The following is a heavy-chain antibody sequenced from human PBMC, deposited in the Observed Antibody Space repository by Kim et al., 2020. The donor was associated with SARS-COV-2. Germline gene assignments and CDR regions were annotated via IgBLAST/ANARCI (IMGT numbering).Heavy chain of an antibody. D-gene: IGHD6-13*01. CDR2: INHSGST. J-gene: IGHJ4*02. CDR1: GGSFSGYY. CDR3: ARGRGEIAAAGTQYIYYFDY. V-gene: IGHV4-34*01. Sequence: SETLSLTCAVYGGSFSGYYWSWIRQPPGKGLEWIGEINHSGSTNYNPSLKSRVTISVDTSKNQFSLKLSSVTAADTAVYYCARGRGEIAAAGTQYIYYFDYWGQGTLVTVSS.